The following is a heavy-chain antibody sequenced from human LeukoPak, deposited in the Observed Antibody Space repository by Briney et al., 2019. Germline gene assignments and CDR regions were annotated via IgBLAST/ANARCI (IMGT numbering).Heavy chain of an antibody. J-gene: IGHJ4*02. CDR3: AKNFNYGSGSPFDY. V-gene: IGHV3-30*02. D-gene: IGHD3-10*01. Sequence: GGSLRLSCAAFGFTFSSYGMHWVRQAPGKGLEWVAFIRYDGSNKYYADSVKGRFTISKDNSKNTLYLQMNSLRAEDTAVYYCAKNFNYGSGSPFDYWGQGTLVTVSS. CDR1: GFTFSSYG. CDR2: IRYDGSNK.